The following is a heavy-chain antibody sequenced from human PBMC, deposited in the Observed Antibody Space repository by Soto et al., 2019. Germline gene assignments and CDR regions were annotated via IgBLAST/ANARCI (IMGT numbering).Heavy chain of an antibody. D-gene: IGHD2-21*02. Sequence: SETLSLTCTVSGGSISGYYWSWIRQPPGKGLEWIGYMYKTGSTVYNPPFKSRVTISVDTSKNQFSLKLNSVTAADTAVYYCAIDLWGHCGTDCYAMDVWGQGTTVTVSS. J-gene: IGHJ6*02. CDR3: AIDLWGHCGTDCYAMDV. CDR1: GGSISGYY. V-gene: IGHV4-59*01. CDR2: MYKTGST.